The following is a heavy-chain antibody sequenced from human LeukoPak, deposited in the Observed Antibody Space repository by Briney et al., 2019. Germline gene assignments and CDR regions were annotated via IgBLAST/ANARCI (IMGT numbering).Heavy chain of an antibody. CDR3: ARESGISSTQFDY. CDR2: IYYSGST. D-gene: IGHD2-2*01. V-gene: IGHV4-59*01. J-gene: IGHJ4*02. Sequence: PSETLSLTCTVSGGSISSYYWSWIRQPPGKGLEWIGYIYYSGSTNYNPSLKSRVTISVDTSKNQFSLKLSSVTAADTAVYYCARESGISSTQFDYWGQGTLVTVSS. CDR1: GGSISSYY.